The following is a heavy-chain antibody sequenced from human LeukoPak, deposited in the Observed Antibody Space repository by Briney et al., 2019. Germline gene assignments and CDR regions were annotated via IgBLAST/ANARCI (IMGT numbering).Heavy chain of an antibody. V-gene: IGHV1-2*02. CDR1: GYTFTGYY. D-gene: IGHD3-22*01. CDR3: ARVRDRGYYYDSSGYYY. CDR2: INPNSGGT. Sequence: GASVKVSCKASGYTFTGYYMHWVRQAPGQGLEWMGWINPNSGGTKYAQKFQGRVTMTRDTSISTAYMELSRLRSDDTAVYYCARVRDRGYYYDSSGYYYWGQGTLVTVSS. J-gene: IGHJ4*02.